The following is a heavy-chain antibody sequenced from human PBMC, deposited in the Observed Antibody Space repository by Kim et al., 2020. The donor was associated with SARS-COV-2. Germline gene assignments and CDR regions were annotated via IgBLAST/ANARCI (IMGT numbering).Heavy chain of an antibody. Sequence: GGSLRLSCAASGFTFSSYGMHWVRQAPGKGLEWVAFISYDGSNQYHADSVKGRFTTSRDNSKNTVYLQMNSLRAEDTAVYYCARARYKPLPAHWGQGTLV. J-gene: IGHJ4*02. CDR1: GFTFSSYG. D-gene: IGHD1-1*01. CDR2: ISYDGSNQ. V-gene: IGHV3-33*05. CDR3: ARARYKPLPAH.